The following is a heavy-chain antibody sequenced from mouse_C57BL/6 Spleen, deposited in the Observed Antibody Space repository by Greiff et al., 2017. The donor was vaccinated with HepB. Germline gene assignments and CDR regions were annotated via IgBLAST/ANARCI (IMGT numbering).Heavy chain of an antibody. V-gene: IGHV1-22*01. D-gene: IGHD1-1*01. Sequence: VQLQQSGPELVKPGASVKMSCKASGYTFTDYNMHWVKQSHGRSLEWIGYINPNNGGTSYNQKFKGKATLTVNKSSSTAYMELRSLTSEDSAVYYCASITTVVEGFAYWGQGTLVTVSA. CDR1: GYTFTDYN. CDR2: INPNNGGT. CDR3: ASITTVVEGFAY. J-gene: IGHJ3*01.